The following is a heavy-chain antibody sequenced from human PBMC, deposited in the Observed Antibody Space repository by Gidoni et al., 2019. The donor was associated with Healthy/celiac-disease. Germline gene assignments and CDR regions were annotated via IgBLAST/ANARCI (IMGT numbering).Heavy chain of an antibody. J-gene: IGHJ4*02. CDR2: ISYDGSNK. Sequence: QVQLVESGGGVVQPGRSLRLSCAASGFTFSSYGMHWVRQAPGKGLEWVAVISYDGSNKYYADSVKGRFTISRDNSKNTLYLQMNSLRAEDTAVYYCAKDGIAAASYQDYWGQGTLVTVSS. CDR1: GFTFSSYG. D-gene: IGHD6-13*01. CDR3: AKDGIAAASYQDY. V-gene: IGHV3-30*18.